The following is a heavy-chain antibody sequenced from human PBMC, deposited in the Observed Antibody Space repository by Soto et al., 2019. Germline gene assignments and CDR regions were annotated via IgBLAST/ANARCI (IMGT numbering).Heavy chain of an antibody. J-gene: IGHJ5*02. Sequence: SVKVSCKASGGTFSSYTISWVRQAPGQGLEWMGRIIPILGIANYAQKFQGRVTITADKSTSTAYMELSSLRSEDTAVYYCARDWEYSSSSHWFDPWGQGTLXTVSS. CDR2: IIPILGIA. CDR3: ARDWEYSSSSHWFDP. D-gene: IGHD6-6*01. V-gene: IGHV1-69*04. CDR1: GGTFSSYT.